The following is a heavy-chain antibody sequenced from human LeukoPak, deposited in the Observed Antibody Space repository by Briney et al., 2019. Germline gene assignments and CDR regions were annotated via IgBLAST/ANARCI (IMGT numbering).Heavy chain of an antibody. V-gene: IGHV3-7*01. D-gene: IGHD3-10*01. J-gene: IGHJ4*02. CDR1: GFTFNRYY. Sequence: GGSLRLSCAASGFTFNRYYMSWVRQAPGKGLEWVAHIRQDGGQRYYVDSVKGRFTISRDNAKNSMVLQMDSLRDEDTAVYYCARGSSFFASGTYCDYWGQGTLVTVSS. CDR3: ARGSSFFASGTYCDY. CDR2: IRQDGGQR.